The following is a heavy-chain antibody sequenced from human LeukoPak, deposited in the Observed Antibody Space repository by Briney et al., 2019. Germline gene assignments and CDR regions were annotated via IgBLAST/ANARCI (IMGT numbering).Heavy chain of an antibody. CDR3: ARESLWYGDLLSPYFDY. Sequence: GGSLRLSCVGSGLSLSSYWMTWVRQAPGKGLEGVADIKKDGSAEYYVDSVKGRFTISRDNAKNSLFLQMNSLRAEDTAVYYCARESLWYGDLLSPYFDYWGQGALVTVSS. J-gene: IGHJ4*02. D-gene: IGHD3-10*01. CDR2: IKKDGSAE. CDR1: GLSLSSYW. V-gene: IGHV3-7*01.